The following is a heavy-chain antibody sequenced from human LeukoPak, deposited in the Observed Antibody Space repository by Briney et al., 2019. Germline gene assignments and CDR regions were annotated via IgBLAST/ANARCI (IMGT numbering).Heavy chain of an antibody. Sequence: GASVKVSCKASGYTFTGYYMHWVRQAPGQGLEWMGWISPNSGGTNYAQKFQGRVTMTRDTSISTAYMELSRLRSDDTAVYYCARGSRYSSSSQTVGYWGQGTLVTVSS. D-gene: IGHD6-13*01. J-gene: IGHJ4*02. V-gene: IGHV1-2*02. CDR3: ARGSRYSSSSQTVGY. CDR1: GYTFTGYY. CDR2: ISPNSGGT.